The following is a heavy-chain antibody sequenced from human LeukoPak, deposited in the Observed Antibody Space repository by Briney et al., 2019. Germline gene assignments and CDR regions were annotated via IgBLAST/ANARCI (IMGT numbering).Heavy chain of an antibody. V-gene: IGHV3-23*01. CDR3: AKDPCTDGVCYTPSYYGMDV. J-gene: IGHJ6*02. CDR1: GFTFSSYA. D-gene: IGHD2-8*01. Sequence: GGSLRLSCAASGFTFSSYAMSWGRQAAGKGLDWVSVISGSSLSAYYADSVKGRFTISRDNSKNTLYLQMNSLRVEDTAVYYCAKDPCTDGVCYTPSYYGMDVWGLGTTVTVSS. CDR2: ISGSSLSA.